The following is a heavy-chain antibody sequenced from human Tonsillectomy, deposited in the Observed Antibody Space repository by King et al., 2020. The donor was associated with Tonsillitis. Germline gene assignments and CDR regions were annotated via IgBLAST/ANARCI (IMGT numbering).Heavy chain of an antibody. CDR1: GYPFSTFG. J-gene: IGHJ4*02. CDR2: INTYNGNT. D-gene: IGHD3-22*01. CDR3: ARNRATMIAYYFDY. V-gene: IGHV1-18*01. Sequence: LVQSGAEVKVPGASVKVSCKASGYPFSTFGINWVRQAPGQGLEWMGWINTYNGNTDYPQKLQGRVTMTSDTSTSTAYMELRSLTSDDTAVYYCARNRATMIAYYFDYWGQGTLVTVSP.